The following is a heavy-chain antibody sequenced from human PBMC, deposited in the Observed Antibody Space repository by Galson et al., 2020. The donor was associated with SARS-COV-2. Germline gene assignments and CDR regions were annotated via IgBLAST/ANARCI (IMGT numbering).Heavy chain of an antibody. D-gene: IGHD3-22*01. V-gene: IGHV3-23*01. J-gene: IGHJ4*02. CDR2: VSGSGSTT. Sequence: GESLKISCAASGFTFSNNAMNWPRQAPGKGPEWVSGVSGSGSTTYYAGSVKGRFTISRDNSQNTLYLQMNSLRAEETAIYYCAKRHRDSSGFDYWGQGARVTVSS. CDR1: GFTFSNNA. CDR3: AKRHRDSSGFDY.